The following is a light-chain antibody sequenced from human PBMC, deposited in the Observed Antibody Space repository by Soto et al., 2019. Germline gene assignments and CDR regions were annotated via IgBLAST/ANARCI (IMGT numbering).Light chain of an antibody. J-gene: IGLJ1*01. V-gene: IGLV1-44*01. Sequence: QSVLTQPPSASGTPGQRVAFSCSGSSSNIGANTVNWYQQLPGAAPKLLIYSHSQRPSGVPDRFPGSKSGTSASLAISGLQSDDEADYYCAAWDDSLNGYVFGTGTKVTVL. CDR1: SSNIGANT. CDR3: AAWDDSLNGYV. CDR2: SHS.